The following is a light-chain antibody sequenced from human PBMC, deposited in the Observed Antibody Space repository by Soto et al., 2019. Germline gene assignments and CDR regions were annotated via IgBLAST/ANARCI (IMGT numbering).Light chain of an antibody. CDR1: SSDVGSYNL. CDR3: CSYAGSSTFYVV. J-gene: IGLJ2*01. Sequence: QSVLTQPASVSGSPGQSITISCTGTSSDVGSYNLVSWYQQHPGKAPKLMIYEVSKWPSGVSNRFSGSKSGNTASLTISGLQAEDEADYYCCSYAGSSTFYVVFGGGTTLTVL. V-gene: IGLV2-23*02. CDR2: EVS.